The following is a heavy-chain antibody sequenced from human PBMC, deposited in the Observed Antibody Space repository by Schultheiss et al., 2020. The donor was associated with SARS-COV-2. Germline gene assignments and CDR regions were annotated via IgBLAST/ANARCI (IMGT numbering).Heavy chain of an antibody. CDR2: IWYDGSNK. CDR3: ARDTVTTVRPSWYFDL. D-gene: IGHD4-17*01. J-gene: IGHJ2*01. Sequence: GGSLRLSCAASGFTFSSYGMHWVRQAPGKGLEWVAVIWYDGSNKYYADSVKGRFTISRDNSKNTLYLQINSLRAEDTAVYYCARDTVTTVRPSWYFDLWGRGTLVTVSS. V-gene: IGHV3-33*08. CDR1: GFTFSSYG.